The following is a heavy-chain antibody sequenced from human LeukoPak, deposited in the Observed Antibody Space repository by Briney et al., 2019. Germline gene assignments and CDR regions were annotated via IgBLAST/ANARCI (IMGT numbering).Heavy chain of an antibody. J-gene: IGHJ1*01. CDR3: ARVRAIAATGTGARYFQD. CDR2: NNPNSGGT. CDR1: GYTFTDYH. Sequence: GASVKVSGKASGYTFTDYHIYGMRQAPGQGLEWMGWNNPNSGGTNYAQKFQGRVTMTRDTSTNTAYMELSRLRSDDTAVYFCARVRAIAATGTGARYFQDWGQGTLVTVSS. D-gene: IGHD1-1*01. V-gene: IGHV1-2*02.